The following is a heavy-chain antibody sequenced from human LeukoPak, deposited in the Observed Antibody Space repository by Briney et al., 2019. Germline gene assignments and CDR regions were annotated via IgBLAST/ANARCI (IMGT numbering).Heavy chain of an antibody. CDR1: GGSISSSSYY. Sequence: SETLSLTCTVSGGSISSSSYYWGWIRQPPGKGLEWIGSIYYSGSTYYNPSLKSRVTISVDTSKNQFSLKLSSVTAAGTAVYYCASTLRYSRGWYWGQGTLVTVSS. CDR3: ASTLRYSRGWY. D-gene: IGHD6-19*01. V-gene: IGHV4-39*01. J-gene: IGHJ4*02. CDR2: IYYSGST.